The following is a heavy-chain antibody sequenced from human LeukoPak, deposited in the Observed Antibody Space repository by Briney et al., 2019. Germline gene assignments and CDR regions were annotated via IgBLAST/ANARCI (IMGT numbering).Heavy chain of an antibody. V-gene: IGHV3-21*01. CDR1: GFTFSSVS. J-gene: IGHJ4*02. D-gene: IGHD5-12*01. CDR2: ISSTSGYI. Sequence: GGSLRLSCAASGFTFSSVSMNWVRQAPGKGLEWVSSISSTSGYISYADSMKGRFTISRDNAKDSLYLQMDSLRAEDTAVYYCARVHSGYGPDYIDHWGQGTLVTDSS. CDR3: ARVHSGYGPDYIDH.